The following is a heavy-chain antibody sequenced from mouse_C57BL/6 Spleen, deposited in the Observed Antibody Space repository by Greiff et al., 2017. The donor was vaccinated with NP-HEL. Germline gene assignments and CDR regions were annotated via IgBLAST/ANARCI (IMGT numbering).Heavy chain of an antibody. V-gene: IGHV1-55*01. D-gene: IGHD1-1*01. CDR3: ARGYYYGSSSSYFDY. Sequence: QVQLQQPGAELVKPGASVKMSCKASGYTFTSYWITWVKQRPGQGLEWIGDIYPGSGSTNYNEKFKSKATLTVDTSSSTACMQLSSLTSEDSAVYYCARGYYYGSSSSYFDYWGQGTTLTVSS. CDR1: GYTFTSYW. J-gene: IGHJ2*01. CDR2: IYPGSGST.